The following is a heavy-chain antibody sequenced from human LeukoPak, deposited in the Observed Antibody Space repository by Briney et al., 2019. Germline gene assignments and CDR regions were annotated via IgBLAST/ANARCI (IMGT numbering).Heavy chain of an antibody. D-gene: IGHD4-17*01. Sequence: GGSLRLSCAASGFTFSSYAMSWVRQAPGKGLEWVSSISGSDDKTYYADSVKDRFTISRDNSKNTLSLQMSSLRAEDTAVYYCAKGRGTTVTSAANYWGQGTLVTVSS. CDR3: AKGRGTTVTSAANY. J-gene: IGHJ4*02. V-gene: IGHV3-23*01. CDR1: GFTFSSYA. CDR2: ISGSDDKT.